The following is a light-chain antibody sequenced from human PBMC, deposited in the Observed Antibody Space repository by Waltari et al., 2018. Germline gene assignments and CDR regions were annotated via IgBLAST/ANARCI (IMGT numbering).Light chain of an antibody. CDR2: SNG. V-gene: IGLV1-44*01. CDR3: SAWDDSVHV. CDR1: TSNIGSNN. J-gene: IGLJ1*01. Sequence: QSGLTQSPSLSGTPGQRVTISCSGSTSNIGSNNLNWYQQFPGTATKLLIYSNGERPSGVPDRFSGSKSGTSASLAISGRQSEDEAEYYCSAWDDSVHVFGTGTRVTVL.